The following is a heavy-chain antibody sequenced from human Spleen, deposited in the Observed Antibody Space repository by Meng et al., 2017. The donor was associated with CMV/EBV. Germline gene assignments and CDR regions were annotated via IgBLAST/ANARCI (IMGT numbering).Heavy chain of an antibody. CDR1: GFPFSTYT. CDR2: ISYDGSNK. D-gene: IGHD5-12*01. Sequence: GGSLRLSCAASGFPFSTYTMHWVRQAPGKGLEWVAIISYDGSNKNYADSVKGRFTISRDNAKNSLFLQMSSLRAEDTAVYYCARDGRLRLRKYYFDFWGQGAQVTVSS. J-gene: IGHJ4*02. CDR3: ARDGRLRLRKYYFDF. V-gene: IGHV3-30*04.